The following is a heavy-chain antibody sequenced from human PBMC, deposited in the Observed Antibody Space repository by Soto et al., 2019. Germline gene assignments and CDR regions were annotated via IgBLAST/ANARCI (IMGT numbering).Heavy chain of an antibody. V-gene: IGHV3-23*01. CDR3: AKDLQGSVADYFDY. J-gene: IGHJ4*02. CDR2: ISGDGYGT. D-gene: IGHD2-15*01. CDR1: TFTFSNYA. Sequence: EVQLLESGGGLVQPGGSLRLSCAASTFTFSNYAMTWVRQAPGKGLEWVSSISGDGYGTFYADSVKGRFTISRDNSKKTLYLQMNSLTAEDTALYYCAKDLQGSVADYFDYWGQGTLVSVSS.